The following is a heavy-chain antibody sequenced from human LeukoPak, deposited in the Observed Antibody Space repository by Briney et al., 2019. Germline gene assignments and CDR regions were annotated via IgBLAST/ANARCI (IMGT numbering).Heavy chain of an antibody. J-gene: IGHJ5*02. CDR1: GWSISNGYF. CDR2: TYHSGNT. Sequence: SETLSLTCAVSGWSISNGYFWGWIRQPPGKGLEWIGNTYHSGNTYYNPSLKNRVTISVDTSKNQFSLKLSSVTAADTAVYYCARGYYDVWSGYYTPNWFAPWGQGTLVTVSS. CDR3: ARGYYDVWSGYYTPNWFAP. D-gene: IGHD3-3*01. V-gene: IGHV4-38-2*01.